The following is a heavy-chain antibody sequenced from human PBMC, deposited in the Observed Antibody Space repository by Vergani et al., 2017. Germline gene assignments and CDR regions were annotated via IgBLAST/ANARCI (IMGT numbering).Heavy chain of an antibody. V-gene: IGHV5-51*01. CDR3: ARGVGIVVGKISNDAFDI. J-gene: IGHJ3*02. CDR1: GYSFTSYW. CDR2: IYPGDADT. Sequence: EVQLVQSGAEVKKPGESLKISCKGSGYSFTSYWIGWVRQMPGKGLEWMGIIYPGDADTRYSPSFHGQVTSSADKSISTAYLQWSSLQASDTAMYYCARGVGIVVGKISNDAFDIWGQGTMVTVSS. D-gene: IGHD2-2*01.